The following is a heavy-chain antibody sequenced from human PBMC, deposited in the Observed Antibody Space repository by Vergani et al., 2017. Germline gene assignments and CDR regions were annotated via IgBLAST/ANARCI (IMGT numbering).Heavy chain of an antibody. CDR3: AKDLGTSSGGGWFDP. CDR1: GFTSAGYA. D-gene: IGHD6-6*01. J-gene: IGHJ5*02. V-gene: IGHV3-9*02. Sequence: DVQLVESGGGLVRPGKSLELSCEASGFTSAGYAMHWVRQAPGKGLEWVSGISWNSNSIGYADSVKGRFTISRDNAKNSLYLQMNSLRAEDTALYYCAKDLGTSSGGGWFDPWGQGTLVTVSS. CDR2: ISWNSNSI.